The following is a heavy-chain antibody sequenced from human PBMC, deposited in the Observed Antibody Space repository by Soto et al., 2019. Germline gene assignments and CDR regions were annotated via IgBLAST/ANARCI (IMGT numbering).Heavy chain of an antibody. J-gene: IGHJ5*02. CDR3: ARDNMPRLRYYDSSGYYFNWFDP. V-gene: IGHV1-2*02. CDR2: INPNSGGT. D-gene: IGHD3-22*01. Sequence: ASVKVSCKPSGYTFTGYYMHWVRQAPGQGLEWMGWINPNSGGTNYAQKFQGRVTMTRDTSISTAYMELSRLRSDDTAVYYCARDNMPRLRYYDSSGYYFNWFDPWGQGTLVTVSS. CDR1: GYTFTGYY.